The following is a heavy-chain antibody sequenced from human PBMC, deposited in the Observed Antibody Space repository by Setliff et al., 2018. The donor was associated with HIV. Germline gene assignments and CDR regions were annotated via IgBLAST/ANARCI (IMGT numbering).Heavy chain of an antibody. V-gene: IGHV4-38-2*01. CDR2: IYHSGTI. CDR3: SRHRANWWGPWDY. CDR1: GYSISSGYY. J-gene: IGHJ4*02. Sequence: SETLSLTCDVSGYSISSGYYWGWIRQPPGKGLEWIGSIYHSGTIFYKPSLKSRLAISVDTSKNHFSLNLTSVTAADTAVYFCSRHRANWWGPWDYWGQGTLVTVS. D-gene: IGHD2-21*02.